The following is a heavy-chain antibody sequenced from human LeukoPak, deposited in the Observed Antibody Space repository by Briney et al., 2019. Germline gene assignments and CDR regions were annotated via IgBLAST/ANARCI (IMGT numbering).Heavy chain of an antibody. CDR3: ARDRRRFGELFDY. D-gene: IGHD3-10*01. Sequence: PGGSLRLSCAASGFTFSSYSMNWVRQAPGKGLEWVSSISSSSSYIYYADSVKGRFTISRDNAKNSLYLQMNSLRAEDTAVYYCARDRRRFGELFDYWGQGTLVTVSS. J-gene: IGHJ4*02. V-gene: IGHV3-21*01. CDR1: GFTFSSYS. CDR2: ISSSSSYI.